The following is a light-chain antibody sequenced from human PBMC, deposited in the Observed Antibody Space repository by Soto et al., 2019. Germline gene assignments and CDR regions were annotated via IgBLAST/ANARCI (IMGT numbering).Light chain of an antibody. V-gene: IGKV1-12*01. CDR3: QQASSFPLT. J-gene: IGKJ4*01. Sequence: TLSPSSGSASLGGSVTSACRATQGISSWLAWYQQRPGKAPKLLIYAASSMQSGVPSRFSGSGSGTDFTLTISRLQPEDFAVYYCQQASSFPLTFGGGTKVDIK. CDR2: AAS. CDR1: QGISSW.